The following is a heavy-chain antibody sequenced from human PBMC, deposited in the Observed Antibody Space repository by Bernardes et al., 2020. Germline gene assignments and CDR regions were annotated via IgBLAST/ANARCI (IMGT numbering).Heavy chain of an antibody. CDR2: IYYSGST. J-gene: IGHJ4*02. CDR1: SGSVSSGSFY. CDR3: ARMPSYNNAWYYFDY. Sequence: SETLSLTCTVSSGSVSSGSFYWSWIRQPPGKGLEWIAWIYYSGSTYYNPSLKSRVTISVDTSNNQFSLGLNSVTAADTAVYYCARMPSYNNAWYYFDYWGQGILVTVSS. V-gene: IGHV4-61*01. D-gene: IGHD3-10*01.